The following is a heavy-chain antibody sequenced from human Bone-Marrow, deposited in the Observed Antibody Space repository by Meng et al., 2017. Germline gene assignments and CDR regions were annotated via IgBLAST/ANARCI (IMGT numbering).Heavy chain of an antibody. CDR3: AKAPFIAVAGGGHY. CDR2: ISGSGGST. CDR1: GFTFSSYE. D-gene: IGHD6-19*01. J-gene: IGHJ4*02. Sequence: GGSLRLSCAASGFTFSSYEMNWVRQAPGKGLEWVSAISGSGGSTYYADSVKGRFTISRDNSKNTLYLQMNSLRAEDTAVYYCAKAPFIAVAGGGHYWGQGTLVTVSS. V-gene: IGHV3-23*01.